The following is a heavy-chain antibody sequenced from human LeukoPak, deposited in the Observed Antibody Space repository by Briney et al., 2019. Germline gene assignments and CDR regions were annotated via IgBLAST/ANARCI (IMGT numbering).Heavy chain of an antibody. CDR1: GFTFSSYA. J-gene: IGHJ4*02. CDR2: ISYDGSNK. V-gene: IGHV3-30-3*01. D-gene: IGHD1-26*01. Sequence: GGSLRLSCAASGFTFSSYAMHWVRQAPGKGLEWVAVISYDGSNKYYADSVKGRFTISRDNSKNTLYLQMNSLRAEDTAVYYCARGTRLPGSLDYWGQGTLVTVSS. CDR3: ARGTRLPGSLDY.